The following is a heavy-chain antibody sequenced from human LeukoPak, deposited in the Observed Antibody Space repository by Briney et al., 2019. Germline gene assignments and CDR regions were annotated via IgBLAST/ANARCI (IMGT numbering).Heavy chain of an antibody. J-gene: IGHJ1*01. D-gene: IGHD6-13*01. CDR3: ARDGTGIAAADARGYFQH. CDR1: GGSISSGGYY. V-gene: IGHV4-31*03. Sequence: TSQTLSLTCTVSGGSISSGGYYWSWIRQRPGKGLEWIGYIYYSGSTYYNPSLKSRVTISVDTSKNQFSLKLSSVTAADTAVYYCARDGTGIAAADARGYFQHWGQGTLVTVSS. CDR2: IYYSGST.